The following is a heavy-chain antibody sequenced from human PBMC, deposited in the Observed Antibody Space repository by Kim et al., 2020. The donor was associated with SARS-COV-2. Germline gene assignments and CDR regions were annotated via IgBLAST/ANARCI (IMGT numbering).Heavy chain of an antibody. CDR1: GYTFTGYY. V-gene: IGHV1-2*06. D-gene: IGHD1-1*01. CDR2: SNPNSGGT. CDR3: ARWSGGPDY. J-gene: IGHJ4*02. Sequence: ASVKVSCKASGYTFTGYYMHWVRQAPGQGLEWMGRSNPNSGGTYYAQKFQGRVTMTRDTSISTAYMVLSRLRSDDTAVCDCARWSGGPDYWGQGTLVTVS.